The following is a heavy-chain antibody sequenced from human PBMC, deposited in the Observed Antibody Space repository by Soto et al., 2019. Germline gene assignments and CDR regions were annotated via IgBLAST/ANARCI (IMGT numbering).Heavy chain of an antibody. CDR3: ARDMGNRRPDRGYYYYGMDV. D-gene: IGHD7-27*01. CDR1: GGTFSRYA. V-gene: IGHV1-69*12. CDR2: IIPIFGTA. Sequence: QVQLVQSGAEVKKPGSSVKVSCKASGGTFSRYAISWVRQAPGQGLEWMGGIIPIFGTANYAQKFQGRVTITADESTSTAYMELSSLRSEDTAVYYCARDMGNRRPDRGYYYYGMDVWGQGTTVTVSS. J-gene: IGHJ6*02.